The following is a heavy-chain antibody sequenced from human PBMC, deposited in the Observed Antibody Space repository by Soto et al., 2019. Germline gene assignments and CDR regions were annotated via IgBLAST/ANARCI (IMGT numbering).Heavy chain of an antibody. Sequence: SETLSLTCTVSGGSISSYYWSWIRQPPGKGLEWIGYIYYSGSTNYNPSLMSRVTISVDTSKNQFSLKLSSVTAADTAVYYCARHVGIAVTGPYYYFDYWGPGTLVTVSS. V-gene: IGHV4-59*08. CDR1: GGSISSYY. CDR3: ARHVGIAVTGPYYYFDY. CDR2: IYYSGST. D-gene: IGHD6-19*01. J-gene: IGHJ4*02.